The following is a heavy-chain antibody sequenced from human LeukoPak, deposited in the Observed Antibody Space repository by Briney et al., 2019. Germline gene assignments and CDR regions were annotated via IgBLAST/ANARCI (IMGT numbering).Heavy chain of an antibody. D-gene: IGHD3-9*01. CDR3: ARGAAGDILTGTTRTDAFDI. J-gene: IGHJ3*02. Sequence: KPSETLSLTCSVSGGSISKYYWSWIRQPPGKGLEWIGYIYYSGTTNYNPSLKSRVTISVDTSKNQFSLKVRSVTAADTAVYYCARGAAGDILTGTTRTDAFDIWGQGTMVTVSS. V-gene: IGHV4-59*08. CDR1: GGSISKYY. CDR2: IYYSGTT.